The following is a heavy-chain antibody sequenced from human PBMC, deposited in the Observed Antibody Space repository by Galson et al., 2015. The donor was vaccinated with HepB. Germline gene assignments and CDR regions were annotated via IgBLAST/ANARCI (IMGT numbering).Heavy chain of an antibody. CDR1: GYIFFTHA. D-gene: IGHD2-21*02. CDR3: ARDTRDCGGDCDSREDASLFEY. J-gene: IGHJ4*02. V-gene: IGHV1-18*01. Sequence: SVKVSCKASGYIFFTHAIGWVRQVPGQGLEWMGWINIYNGHTKYLDRLQDRVTMTTDTSTSTVYMELRSLRSDDTAVYYCARDTRDCGGDCDSREDASLFEYWGQGTPITVSS. CDR2: INIYNGHT.